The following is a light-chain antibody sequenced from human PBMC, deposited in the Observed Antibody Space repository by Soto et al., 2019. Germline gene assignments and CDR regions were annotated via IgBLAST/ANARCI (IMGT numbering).Light chain of an antibody. CDR1: QSLVHRDGNTY. CDR3: MQTTQFPCT. J-gene: IGKJ3*01. Sequence: DIELTQTPLSSPVTLGQPASISCRSSQSLVHRDGNTYLGWLQQRPGQPPRLLISKISNRLSGVPDRFSGGGAGTDFTLKISRVEPEDVGVYYCMQTTQFPCTFGPGTKVDLK. V-gene: IGKV2-24*01. CDR2: KIS.